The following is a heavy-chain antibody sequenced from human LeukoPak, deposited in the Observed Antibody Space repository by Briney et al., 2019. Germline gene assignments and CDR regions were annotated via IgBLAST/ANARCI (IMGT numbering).Heavy chain of an antibody. CDR2: ISSSSTYI. J-gene: IGHJ4*02. Sequence: GGSLRLSCAASGFTFSNYSRNWVRQAPGKGLEWVSSISSSSTYIYYADSVKGRFTISRDNAKTSLYLQMNSLRAEDTAVYYCLTSSSHYTPDYWGQGTLVTVSS. V-gene: IGHV3-21*01. CDR3: LTSSSHYTPDY. CDR1: GFTFSNYS. D-gene: IGHD2-2*01.